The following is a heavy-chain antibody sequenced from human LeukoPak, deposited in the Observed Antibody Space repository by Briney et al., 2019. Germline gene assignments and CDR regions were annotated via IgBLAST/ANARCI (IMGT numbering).Heavy chain of an antibody. Sequence: GESLKISCKGSGYSFSSYWIGWVRQMPGKGLEWMGIIYPGDSDTRYSPAFQGQVTISADKSISTAYLQWSSLKASDTAMYYCVIKWDLYWFDSWGQGTLVNVSS. CDR2: IYPGDSDT. J-gene: IGHJ5*01. CDR3: VIKWDLYWFDS. V-gene: IGHV5-51*01. CDR1: GYSFSSYW. D-gene: IGHD1-26*01.